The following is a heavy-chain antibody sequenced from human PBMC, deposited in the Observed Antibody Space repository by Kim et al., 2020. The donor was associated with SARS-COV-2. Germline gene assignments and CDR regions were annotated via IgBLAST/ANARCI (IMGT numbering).Heavy chain of an antibody. V-gene: IGHV3-30*18. CDR1: GFRFSNYA. CDR3: AKVLGGSYHDAFDV. J-gene: IGHJ3*01. CDR2: ISYDGSNQ. D-gene: IGHD1-26*01. Sequence: GGSLRLSCAASGFRFSNYAMYWVRQAPVKGLEWVAVISYDGSNQYYGDSVKGRFTISRDHSKNTVFLQMNSLTTEDTAVYYCAKVLGGSYHDAFDVWGQGTMVTVSS.